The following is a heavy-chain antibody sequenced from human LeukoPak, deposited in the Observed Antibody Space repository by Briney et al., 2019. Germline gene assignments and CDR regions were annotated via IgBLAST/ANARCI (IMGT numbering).Heavy chain of an antibody. J-gene: IGHJ4*02. CDR2: ISDGGSTT. CDR3: ARGFRGYSGYDYDY. Sequence: GGSLRLSCAASGFTFSSYWMHWVRQAPGKGLVWVSRISDGGSTTTYADSVKGRFTISRDNAKNTLYLQMNSLRAEDTAVYYCARGFRGYSGYDYDYWGQGTLVTVSS. D-gene: IGHD5-12*01. V-gene: IGHV3-74*01. CDR1: GFTFSSYW.